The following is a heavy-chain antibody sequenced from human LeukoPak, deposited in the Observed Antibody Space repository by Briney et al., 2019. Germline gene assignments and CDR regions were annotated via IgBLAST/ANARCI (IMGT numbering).Heavy chain of an antibody. CDR3: AKGSVVPAAMGVPAFGI. V-gene: IGHV3-30*02. J-gene: IGHJ3*02. CDR2: IRYDGSNK. CDR1: GFTFSSYG. D-gene: IGHD2-2*01. Sequence: GGSLRLSCAASGFTFSSYGMHWVRQAPGKGLEWVAFIRYDGSNKYYADSVKGRFTISRDNSKNTLYLQMNSLRAEDTAVYYCAKGSVVPAAMGVPAFGIWGQGTMVTVSS.